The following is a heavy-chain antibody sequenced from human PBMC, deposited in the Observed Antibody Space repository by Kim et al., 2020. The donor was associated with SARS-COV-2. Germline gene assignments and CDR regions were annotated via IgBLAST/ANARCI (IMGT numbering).Heavy chain of an antibody. D-gene: IGHD3-16*01. CDR3: VRDRMGGAFDM. Sequence: GGSLRLSCATSGFTFSAYDMNWVRRAPGKGLEWLSFITKSSTTIYYANSVKGRFTISRDNAKNSLYLQMNSLRDEDSALYYCVRDRMGGAFDMWGKGTMVTVSS. V-gene: IGHV3-48*02. CDR1: GFTFSAYD. J-gene: IGHJ3*02. CDR2: ITKSSTTI.